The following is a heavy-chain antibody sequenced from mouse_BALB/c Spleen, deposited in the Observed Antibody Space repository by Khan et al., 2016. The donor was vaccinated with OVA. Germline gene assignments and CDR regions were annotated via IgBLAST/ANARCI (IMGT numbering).Heavy chain of an antibody. CDR3: ARRGYDYGRGAWFAY. CDR2: IWSAGST. V-gene: IGHV2-2*02. J-gene: IGHJ3*01. CDR1: GFSLTNYS. D-gene: IGHD2-4*01. Sequence: QVQLKQSGPGLVQPSQSLSITCTVSGFSLTNYSVHWVRQSPGKGLEWLGVIWSAGSTDYNAAFISRLSISKDNSRSQLFFKMNSLQPNDTALYYCARRGYDYGRGAWFAYWGQGTLVTVSA.